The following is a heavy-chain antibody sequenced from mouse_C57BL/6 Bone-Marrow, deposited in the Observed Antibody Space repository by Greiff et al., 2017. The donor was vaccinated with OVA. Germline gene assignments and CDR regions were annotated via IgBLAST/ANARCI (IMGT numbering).Heavy chain of an antibody. CDR2: IWTGGGT. J-gene: IGHJ1*03. CDR1: GFSLTSYA. V-gene: IGHV2-9-1*01. CDR3: ARNSGYYLYWYFDV. D-gene: IGHD2-3*01. Sequence: VQLQESGPGLVAPSQSLSITCTVSGFSLTSYAISWVRQPPGKGLEWLGVIWTGGGTNYNSALKSRLSISKDNSKSQVFLKMNSLQTDDTARYYCARNSGYYLYWYFDVWGTGTTVTVSS.